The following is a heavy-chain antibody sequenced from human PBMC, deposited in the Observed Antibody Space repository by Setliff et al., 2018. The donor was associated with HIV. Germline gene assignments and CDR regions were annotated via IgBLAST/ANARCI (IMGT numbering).Heavy chain of an antibody. D-gene: IGHD3-10*01. CDR2: INAGNGNT. V-gene: IGHV1-3*01. CDR3: ARAGGLRMDRGVVSDY. Sequence: ASVKVSCKASGYTFTNYAIHWVRQAPGQRLEWMGWINAGNGNTKYSQRFQGRLTMTRNTSISTAYMELSGLISEDAAVYYCARAGGLRMDRGVVSDYWGQGTLVTVSS. J-gene: IGHJ4*02. CDR1: GYTFTNYA.